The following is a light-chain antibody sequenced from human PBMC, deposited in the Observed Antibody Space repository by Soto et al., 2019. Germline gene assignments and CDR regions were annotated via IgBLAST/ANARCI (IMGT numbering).Light chain of an antibody. J-gene: IGLJ1*01. Sequence: QSVLTQPASVSGSPGQSITISCTGTYSDIGGYNYVSWYQQHPGKAPKLMIYGVINRPSGVSTRFSGSKSGNTASLTISGLQAEDEADYYCSSYTSSSSLEYVFGSGTKLTGL. V-gene: IGLV2-14*01. CDR1: YSDIGGYNY. CDR2: GVI. CDR3: SSYTSSSSLEYV.